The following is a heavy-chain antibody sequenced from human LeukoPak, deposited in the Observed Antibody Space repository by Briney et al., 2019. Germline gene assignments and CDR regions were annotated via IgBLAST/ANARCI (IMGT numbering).Heavy chain of an antibody. CDR2: ISNSGTT. J-gene: IGHJ5*02. CDR1: GGSMNYNY. V-gene: IGHV4-4*08. Sequence: SETLSLTRSVSGGSMNYNYLTWIRQAPGKGLEWIGYISNSGTTDYNPSLKSRVTMSVDTSKNEFSLKLTSVTAADTAMYYCARVVRGAVTSNWFDPWGQGTVVTVSS. CDR3: ARVVRGAVTSNWFDP. D-gene: IGHD4-17*01.